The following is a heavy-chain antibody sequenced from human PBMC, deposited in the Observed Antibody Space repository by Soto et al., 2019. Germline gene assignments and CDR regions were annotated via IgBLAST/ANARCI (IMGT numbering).Heavy chain of an antibody. CDR2: ISATGTT. CDR1: GDSMSSYY. CDR3: AIDQSGAADF. V-gene: IGHV4-4*07. Sequence: QVQLQESGPGLVEPSETLSLTCTVSGDSMSSYYWSWIRQSAEKGLDWIGRISATGTTTYIPSLKSRITLSVDTAKNQLSLNLKFVTAAYTAVYFCAIDQSGAADFWGQGTVVTVS. D-gene: IGHD7-27*01. J-gene: IGHJ3*01.